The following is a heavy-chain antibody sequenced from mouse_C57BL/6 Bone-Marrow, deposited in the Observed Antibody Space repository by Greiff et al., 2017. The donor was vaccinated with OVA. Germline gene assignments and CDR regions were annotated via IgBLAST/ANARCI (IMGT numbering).Heavy chain of an antibody. CDR2: IDPSDSET. V-gene: IGHV1-52*01. CDR1: GYTFTSYW. J-gene: IGHJ3*01. D-gene: IGHD1-1*01. Sequence: QVQLKQPGAELVRPGSSVKLSCKASGYTFTSYWMHWVKQRPIQGLEWIGNIDPSDSETHYNQKFKDKATLTVDKSSSTAYMQLSSLTSEDSAVYYCARELLREDWFAYWGQGTLVTVSA. CDR3: ARELLREDWFAY.